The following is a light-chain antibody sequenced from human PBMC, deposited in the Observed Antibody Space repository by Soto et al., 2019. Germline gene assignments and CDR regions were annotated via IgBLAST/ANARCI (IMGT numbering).Light chain of an antibody. J-gene: IGKJ2*01. CDR1: QTVNHK. V-gene: IGKV3-15*01. CDR2: GAS. Sequence: IVMTQSPVTVSVSPGERATLSCRASQTVNHKVAWYQQRPGQPPRLLIYGASNRASGIPARFSGSGTGTQFTLTIRSLQSEDFAVYSCQQYEEWPRTFGQGTKVEI. CDR3: QQYEEWPRT.